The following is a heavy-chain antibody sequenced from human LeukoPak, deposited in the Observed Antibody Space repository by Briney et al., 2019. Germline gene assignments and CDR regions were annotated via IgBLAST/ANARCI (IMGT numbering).Heavy chain of an antibody. CDR2: INSDGSTT. CDR3: AVKWTYDGFDI. CDR1: GFTFSSYW. V-gene: IGHV3-74*01. Sequence: GGSLRLSCAASGFTFSSYWMHWVXQAPGXGLVWVSRINSDGSTTTYADSMKGRFTISRDNAKNTLYLQMNSLRAEDTAVYYCAVKWTYDGFDIWGQGTMVTVSS. J-gene: IGHJ3*02. D-gene: IGHD1-26*01.